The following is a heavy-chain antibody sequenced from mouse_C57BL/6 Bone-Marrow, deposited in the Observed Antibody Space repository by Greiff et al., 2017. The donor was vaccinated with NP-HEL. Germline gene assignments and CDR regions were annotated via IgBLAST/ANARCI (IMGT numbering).Heavy chain of an antibody. CDR3: AREVYVWYFDV. CDR1: GYNFTSYW. V-gene: IGHV1-69*01. CDR2: IDPSDSYT. Sequence: QVQLQQPGAELVMPGASVKLSCKASGYNFTSYWMHWVKPRPGQGLEWIGEIDPSDSYTNYNQKFKGKSTLTVDKSSSTAYMQLSSLTSEDSAVYYCAREVYVWYFDVWGTGTTGTVSS. D-gene: IGHD1-3*01. J-gene: IGHJ1*03.